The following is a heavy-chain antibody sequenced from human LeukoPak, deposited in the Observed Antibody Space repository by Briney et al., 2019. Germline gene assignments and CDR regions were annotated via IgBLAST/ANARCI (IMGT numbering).Heavy chain of an antibody. D-gene: IGHD5-18*01. CDR1: GGTFSSYA. CDR2: IIPIFGTA. V-gene: IGHV1-69*01. Sequence: GASVTVSCKASGGTFSSYAISWVRQAPGQGLEWMGGIIPIFGTANYAQKFQGRVTITADESTSTAYMELSSLRSEDTAVYYCARGSDTAMVLFDYWGQGTLVTVSS. CDR3: ARGSDTAMVLFDY. J-gene: IGHJ4*02.